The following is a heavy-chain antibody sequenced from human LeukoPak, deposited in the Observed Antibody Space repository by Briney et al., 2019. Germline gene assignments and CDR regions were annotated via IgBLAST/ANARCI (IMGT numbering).Heavy chain of an antibody. D-gene: IGHD3-22*01. V-gene: IGHV3-23*01. CDR1: GFTFSSYA. J-gene: IGHJ4*02. Sequence: GGSLRLSCAASGFTFSSYAMSWVRQAPGKGLEWVSAISGSGGSTYYADSVKGRFTISRDNSKNTPYLQMNSLRAEDTAVYYCAKVQYYHDSSGSLGYYFDYWGQGTLVTVSS. CDR2: ISGSGGST. CDR3: AKVQYYHDSSGSLGYYFDY.